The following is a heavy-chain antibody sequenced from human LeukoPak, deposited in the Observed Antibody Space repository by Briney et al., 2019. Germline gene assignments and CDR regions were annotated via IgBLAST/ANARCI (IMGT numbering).Heavy chain of an antibody. Sequence: PGGSLRLSCAASGSTFEDYGMSWVRQAPGKGLEWVSGINWNSGSTHYADSVKGRFTVSRDNAKNSLYLQMHSLRAEDTALYYCARLLISSSFYFDYWGQGTLVTVSS. CDR1: GSTFEDYG. CDR3: ARLLISSSFYFDY. D-gene: IGHD6-13*01. CDR2: INWNSGST. J-gene: IGHJ4*02. V-gene: IGHV3-20*04.